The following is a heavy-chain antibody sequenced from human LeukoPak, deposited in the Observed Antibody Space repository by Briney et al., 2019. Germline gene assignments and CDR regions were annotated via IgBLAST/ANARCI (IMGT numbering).Heavy chain of an antibody. CDR3: ASQDYDSSLFDY. V-gene: IGHV4-59*08. CDR1: GGSISSYY. D-gene: IGHD3-22*01. J-gene: IGHJ4*02. Sequence: SETLSLTCTVSGGSISSYYWSWIRQPPGKGLEWIGYIYYSGSTNYNPSLKSRVTISVDTSKNQFSLKLSSVTAADTAVYYCASQDYDSSLFDYWGQGTLVTVSS. CDR2: IYYSGST.